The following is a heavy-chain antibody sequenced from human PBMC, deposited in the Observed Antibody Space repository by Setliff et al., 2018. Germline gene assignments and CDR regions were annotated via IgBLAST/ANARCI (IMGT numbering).Heavy chain of an antibody. CDR3: ARIGPSNWGIRGYNWLDP. Sequence: GGSLRLSCAASGFIFYNYGMHWVRQPPGKGLEWVAVIRYDGSSKYYGDSVKGRFTISRDNSKNTLYLQMNNVRAEDTAVYYCARIGPSNWGIRGYNWLDPWGQGTLVTVSS. J-gene: IGHJ5*02. V-gene: IGHV3-30*02. D-gene: IGHD3-10*01. CDR2: IRYDGSSK. CDR1: GFIFYNYG.